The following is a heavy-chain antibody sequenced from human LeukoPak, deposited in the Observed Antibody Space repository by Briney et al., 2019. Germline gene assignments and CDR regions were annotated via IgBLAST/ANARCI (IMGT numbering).Heavy chain of an antibody. V-gene: IGHV3-23*01. J-gene: IGHJ4*02. CDR1: GFIFSSYG. Sequence: GGSLRLSCAASGFIFSSYGMTWVRQAPGKGLEWVSAISGSGSGGSTYYADSVKGRFTISRDNSKNTLYLQMNSLRVEDTAVYYCAKATSVTTLFDYWGQGTLVTVSS. CDR3: AKATSVTTLFDY. CDR2: ISGSGSGGST. D-gene: IGHD4-17*01.